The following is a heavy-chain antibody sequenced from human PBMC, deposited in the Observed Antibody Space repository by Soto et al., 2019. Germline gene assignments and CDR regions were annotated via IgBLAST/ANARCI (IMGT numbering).Heavy chain of an antibody. D-gene: IGHD6-13*01. J-gene: IGHJ5*02. CDR2: IIPIFGTA. Sequence: GASVKVSCKAPGGTFSSYAISWVRQAPGQGLEWMGGIIPIFGTANYARKFQGRVTITADESTSTAYMELSSLRSDDTAVYYCARDYSSSWYRWFNPWGQGTLVTVSS. CDR1: GGTFSSYA. V-gene: IGHV1-69*13. CDR3: ARDYSSSWYRWFNP.